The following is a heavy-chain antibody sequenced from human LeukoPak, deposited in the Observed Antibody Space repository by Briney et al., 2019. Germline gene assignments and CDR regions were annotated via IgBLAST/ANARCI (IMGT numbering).Heavy chain of an antibody. D-gene: IGHD5-18*01. CDR3: ARHSGVQLWNPNWFDP. J-gene: IGHJ5*02. CDR1: GGSISSYY. Sequence: PSETLSLTCTVSGGSISSYYWSWIRQSPGKGLEWIGFIYYSGSTNYNPSLKSRVTISVDTSKNQFSLKLSSVTAADTAVYYCARHSGVQLWNPNWFDPWGQGTLVTVSS. V-gene: IGHV4-59*08. CDR2: IYYSGST.